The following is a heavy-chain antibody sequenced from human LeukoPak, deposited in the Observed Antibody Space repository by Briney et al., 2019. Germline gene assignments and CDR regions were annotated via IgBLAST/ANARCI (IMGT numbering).Heavy chain of an antibody. V-gene: IGHV1-69*05. J-gene: IGHJ5*02. CDR3: ARGIVESTEYPYNWFDP. CDR1: GGTFSSYA. CDR2: IIPIFGTA. Sequence: SVKVSCKASGGTFSSYAISWVRQAPGQGLEWMGGIIPIFGTANYVQKFQGRVTITTDESTSTAYMELSSLRSEDTAVYYCARGIVESTEYPYNWFDPWGQGTLVTVSS. D-gene: IGHD2/OR15-2a*01.